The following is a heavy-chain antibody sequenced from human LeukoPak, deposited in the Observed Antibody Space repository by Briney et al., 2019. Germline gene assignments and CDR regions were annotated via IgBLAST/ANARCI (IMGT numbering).Heavy chain of an antibody. J-gene: IGHJ6*03. CDR1: GFTFSSYG. CDR2: IRYDGSNK. D-gene: IGHD2-8*01. Sequence: PGGSLRLSCAASGFTFSSYGMHWVRQAPGKGLEWVAFIRYDGSNKYYADSVKGRFTISRDNSKNTLYLQMNSLRAEDTAVYYCAKEGSGILYYSDYYYMDVWGKGTTVTVSS. CDR3: AKEGSGILYYSDYYYMDV. V-gene: IGHV3-30*02.